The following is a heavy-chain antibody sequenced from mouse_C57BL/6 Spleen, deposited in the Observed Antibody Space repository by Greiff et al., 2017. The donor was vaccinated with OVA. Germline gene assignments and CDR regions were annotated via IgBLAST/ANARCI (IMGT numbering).Heavy chain of an antibody. Sequence: EVQLQQSGPVLVKPGASVKMSCKASGYTFTDYYMNWVKQSHGKSLEWIGVINPYNGGTSYNQKFKGKATLTVDKSSSTAYMELNSLTSEDSAVYYCAREGKLGDWYFDVWGTGTTVTVSS. CDR3: AREGKLGDWYFDV. CDR2: INPYNGGT. D-gene: IGHD4-1*01. J-gene: IGHJ1*03. CDR1: GYTFTDYY. V-gene: IGHV1-19*01.